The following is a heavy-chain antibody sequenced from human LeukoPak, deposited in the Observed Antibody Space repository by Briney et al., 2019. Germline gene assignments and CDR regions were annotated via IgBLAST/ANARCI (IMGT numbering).Heavy chain of an antibody. CDR2: IYYSGTT. CDR3: ARLPRGNWFDP. V-gene: IGHV4-59*01. CDR1: GGSIISYY. J-gene: IGHJ5*02. D-gene: IGHD3-10*01. Sequence: SETLSLTCTVSGGSIISYYWTWIRQPPGKGLEWIGNIYYSGTTNYNPPLKSRITMSLDTSKNQFSLRLSSVTAADTAVYYCARLPRGNWFDPWGQGTLVTVSS.